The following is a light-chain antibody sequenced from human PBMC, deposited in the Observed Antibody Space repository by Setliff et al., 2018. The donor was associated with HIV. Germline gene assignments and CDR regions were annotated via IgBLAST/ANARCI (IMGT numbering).Light chain of an antibody. Sequence: QSVLTQPPSASGTPGQRVTISCSGSSSNIGSNTVNGYQQLPGTAPKLLIYSNNQRPSGVPDRFSGSKSGTSASLAISGPQSEDEADYYCAAWDDTLNGSYVFGTGTKVTVL. V-gene: IGLV1-44*01. J-gene: IGLJ1*01. CDR2: SNN. CDR1: SSNIGSNT. CDR3: AAWDDTLNGSYV.